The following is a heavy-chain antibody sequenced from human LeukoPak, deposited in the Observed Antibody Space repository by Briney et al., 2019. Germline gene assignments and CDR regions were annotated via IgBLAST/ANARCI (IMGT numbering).Heavy chain of an antibody. V-gene: IGHV3-23*01. CDR3: VKKYGSGVYYPFDY. J-gene: IGHJ4*02. D-gene: IGHD3-10*01. CDR2: IRESGGST. Sequence: GGSLRLSCAASGFPFSTYAMSWVRQAPGKGLEWVSGIRESGGSTYYADSVKGRFTISRENSKNTLYLQMNSLRAEDTAVYYCVKKYGSGVYYPFDYWGQGTLVTVSS. CDR1: GFPFSTYA.